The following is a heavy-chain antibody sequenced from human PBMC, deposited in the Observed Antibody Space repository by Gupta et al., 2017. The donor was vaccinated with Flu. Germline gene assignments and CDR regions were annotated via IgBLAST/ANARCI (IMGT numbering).Heavy chain of an antibody. J-gene: IGHJ6*02. CDR2: ISHDGGNY. V-gene: IGHV3-30*18. CDR3: AKDWRWNNNNFGMNV. D-gene: IGHD1-1*01. Sequence: QERVVESGGGVVQPGGSLGLSCAASAFILSNYGLPWVRQAPGKGLEWVAVISHDGGNYYHTDAVKGRFTISRDNSKNTLYLQMSSLRSEDTAVYYCAKDWRWNNNNFGMNVWGQGTTVTVSS. CDR1: AFILSNYG.